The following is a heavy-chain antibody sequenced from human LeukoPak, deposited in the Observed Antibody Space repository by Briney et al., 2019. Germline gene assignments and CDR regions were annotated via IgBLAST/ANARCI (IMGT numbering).Heavy chain of an antibody. Sequence: HPGGSLRPSCAASGFTFSSYAMSWVRQAPGKGLEWVSLISNSGDRTYYADSVKGRFTISRDNSKNTLYLQMNSLRAEDTALYYCANDFDYWGQGTLVTVSS. CDR1: GFTFSSYA. CDR2: ISNSGDRT. V-gene: IGHV3-23*01. J-gene: IGHJ4*02. CDR3: ANDFDY.